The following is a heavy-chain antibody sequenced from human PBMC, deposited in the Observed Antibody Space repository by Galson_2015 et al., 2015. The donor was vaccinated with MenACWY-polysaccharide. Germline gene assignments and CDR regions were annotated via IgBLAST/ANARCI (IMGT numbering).Heavy chain of an antibody. CDR1: GYTFINYA. J-gene: IGHJ4*02. CDR3: ARPYSSGWYSAY. V-gene: IGHV7-4-1*02. D-gene: IGHD6-19*01. Sequence: SVKVSCKASGYTFINYAINWVRQAPGQGLEWMGWINTNTGNPIYAQGFIGRFVFSLDTSVNTAYLQINDLKAEDTAVYYCARPYSSGWYSAYWGQGTLATVSS. CDR2: INTNTGNP.